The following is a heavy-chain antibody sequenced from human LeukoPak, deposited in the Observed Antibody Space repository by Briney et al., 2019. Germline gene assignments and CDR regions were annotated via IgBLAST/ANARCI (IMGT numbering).Heavy chain of an antibody. CDR3: AKNDEQWLGGVEYYYYGMDV. CDR1: GFTFSSYS. V-gene: IGHV3-23*01. D-gene: IGHD6-19*01. CDR2: ISGSGGST. J-gene: IGHJ6*02. Sequence: PGGSLRLSCAASGFTFSSYSMNWVRQAPGKGLEWVSAISGSGGSTYYADSVRGRFTISRDNSKNTLYLQMNSLRAEDTAVYYCAKNDEQWLGGVEYYYYGMDVWGQGTTVTVSS.